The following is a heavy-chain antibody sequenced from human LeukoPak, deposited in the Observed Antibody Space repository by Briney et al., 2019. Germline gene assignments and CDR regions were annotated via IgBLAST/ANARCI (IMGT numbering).Heavy chain of an antibody. D-gene: IGHD2-15*01. CDR2: ISDNGGST. Sequence: GGSLRLSCAASGFTFSSFAMHWVRQAPGKGLEYVSAISDNGGSTYYANSVKGRFTISRDNSKNTLYLQMGSLRAEGMAVYYCARRVAATDYLGMDVWGQGTTVAVSS. V-gene: IGHV3-64*01. CDR3: ARRVAATDYLGMDV. J-gene: IGHJ6*02. CDR1: GFTFSSFA.